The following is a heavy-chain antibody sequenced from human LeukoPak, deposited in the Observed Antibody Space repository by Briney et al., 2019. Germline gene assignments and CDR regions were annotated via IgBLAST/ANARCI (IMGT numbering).Heavy chain of an antibody. D-gene: IGHD6-6*01. J-gene: IGHJ5*02. CDR2: IYYSGNT. Sequence: SETLSLTCTVSGGSISSSSYYWGWIRQPPGKGLEWIGYIYYSGNTNYNPTLKSRVTISKDTSKKQISLNLSSVTAADTAVYYCARGSNWLDPWGQGTLVTVSS. CDR3: ARGSNWLDP. V-gene: IGHV4-61*05. CDR1: GGSISSSSYY.